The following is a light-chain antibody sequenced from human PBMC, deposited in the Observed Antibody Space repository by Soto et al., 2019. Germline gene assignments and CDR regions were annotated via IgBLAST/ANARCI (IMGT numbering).Light chain of an antibody. CDR2: SAS. CDR1: QGISSY. J-gene: IGKJ1*01. V-gene: IGKV1-9*01. CDR3: QQYYSYSWT. Sequence: IQLNKSPSSLSASVGDRVTITCRARQGISSYFAWYQQKPGKATKLLIXSASTWPXGVPSRFSGSGSGTDFTLTISCLKSEDFATYYCQQYYSYSWTVGQGNKVDIK.